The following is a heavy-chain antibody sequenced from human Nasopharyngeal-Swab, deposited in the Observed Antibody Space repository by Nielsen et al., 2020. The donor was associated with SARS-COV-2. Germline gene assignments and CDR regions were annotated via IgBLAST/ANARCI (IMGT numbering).Heavy chain of an antibody. CDR3: ARDPLAVAGIGEVVDC. Sequence: GESLKISCAASGFTFSSYSMNWVRQAPGKGLEWVSSISSSSSYIYYADSVKGRFTISRDNAKNSLYLQMNSLRAEDTAVYYCARDPLAVAGIGEVVDCWGQGTLVTVSS. J-gene: IGHJ4*02. CDR1: GFTFSSYS. V-gene: IGHV3-21*01. CDR2: ISSSSSYI. D-gene: IGHD6-19*01.